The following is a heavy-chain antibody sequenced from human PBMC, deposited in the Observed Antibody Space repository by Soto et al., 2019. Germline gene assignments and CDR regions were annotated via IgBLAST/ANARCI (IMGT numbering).Heavy chain of an antibody. CDR1: GFTFSNYG. J-gene: IGHJ3*02. CDR2: ILNDGGDQ. Sequence: QVQLVESGGGVVQPGRSLRLSCAASGFTFSNYGMHWVRQAPGKGLEWLAVILNDGGDQNYGDSVKGRFTISRDNSKNTLYLQINSLRVEDTAVYYCARYDDRPDNGLEMWGQGTMVTVSS. CDR3: ARYDDRPDNGLEM. D-gene: IGHD2-8*01. V-gene: IGHV3-30*19.